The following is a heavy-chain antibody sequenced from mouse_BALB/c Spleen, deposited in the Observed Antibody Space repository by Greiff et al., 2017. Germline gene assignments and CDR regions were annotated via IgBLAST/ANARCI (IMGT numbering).Heavy chain of an antibody. D-gene: IGHD2-14*01. Sequence: EVHLVESGGGLVQPGGSLRLSCATSGFTFTDYYMSWVRQPPGKALEWLGFIRNKANGYTTEYSASVKGRFTISRDNSQSILYLQMNTLRAEDSATYYCAREYRPRDFDVWGAGTTVTVSS. V-gene: IGHV7-3*02. CDR3: AREYRPRDFDV. J-gene: IGHJ1*01. CDR1: GFTFTDYY. CDR2: IRNKANGYTT.